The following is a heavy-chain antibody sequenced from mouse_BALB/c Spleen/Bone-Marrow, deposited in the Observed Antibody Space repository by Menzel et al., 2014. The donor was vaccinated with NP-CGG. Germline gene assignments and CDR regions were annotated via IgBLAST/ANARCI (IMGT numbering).Heavy chain of an antibody. V-gene: IGHV1S56*01. CDR1: GYTFTSYY. CDR2: IYPGNVNT. J-gene: IGHJ3*01. Sequence: QVQLQQSGAELMKPGASVKISCKATGYTFTSYYIHWVKQRPGQGLEWIGWIYPGNVNTKYNEKFKGKATLTADKSSSTAYMQLSSLTSEDSAVYFCARGGDYDWFAYWGQGTLVTVSA. D-gene: IGHD2-4*01. CDR3: ARGGDYDWFAY.